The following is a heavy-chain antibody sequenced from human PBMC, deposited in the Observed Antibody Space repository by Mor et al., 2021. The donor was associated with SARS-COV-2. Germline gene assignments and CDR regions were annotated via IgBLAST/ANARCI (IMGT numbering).Heavy chain of an antibody. CDR3: ARDPSSALAGRSGDY. Sequence: APGQGLEWMGIINPSGGSTSYAQKFQGRVTMTRDTSTSTVYMELSSLRSEDTAVYYCARDPSSALAGRSGDYWGQGTLVTVSS. V-gene: IGHV1-46*01. J-gene: IGHJ4*02. CDR2: INPSGGST. D-gene: IGHD3-10*01.